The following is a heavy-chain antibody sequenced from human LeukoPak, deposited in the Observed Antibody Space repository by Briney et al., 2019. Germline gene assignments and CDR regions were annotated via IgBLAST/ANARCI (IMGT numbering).Heavy chain of an antibody. D-gene: IGHD3-10*01. CDR1: GYTFTSYD. CDR3: ARGPSMVRGNAFDI. Sequence: GASVKVSCKASGYTFTSYDINWVRQATGQGLEWMGWMNPNSGNTGYAQKFQGRVTITTNTSISTADMELSSLRSEDTAVYYCARGPSMVRGNAFDIWGQGTMVTVSS. V-gene: IGHV1-8*01. CDR2: MNPNSGNT. J-gene: IGHJ3*02.